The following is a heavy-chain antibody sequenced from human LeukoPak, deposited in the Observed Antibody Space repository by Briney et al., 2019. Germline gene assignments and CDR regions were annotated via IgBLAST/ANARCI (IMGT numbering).Heavy chain of an antibody. J-gene: IGHJ4*02. Sequence: GASVKVSCKASGYTFTGYYMHWVRQAPGQGLEWMGWINPNSGGTNYAQKFQGWVTMTRDTSISTAYMELSRLRSDDTAVYYCARGYCCGGSCYFEGFDYWGQGTLVTVSS. CDR1: GYTFTGYY. CDR3: ARGYCCGGSCYFEGFDY. D-gene: IGHD2-15*01. V-gene: IGHV1-2*04. CDR2: INPNSGGT.